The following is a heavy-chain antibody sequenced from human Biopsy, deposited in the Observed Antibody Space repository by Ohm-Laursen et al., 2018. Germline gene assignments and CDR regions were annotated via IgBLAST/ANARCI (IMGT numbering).Heavy chain of an antibody. Sequence: SVKVSCKTTGYTFTDDQIHWVREAPGQGLEWMGLVNPKKGDTRYAQKFQGRVTMTSDVSVATAYMELTGLTSDDTAVYFCSREQHYYSAWGQGTLVAVSS. CDR2: VNPKKGDT. CDR1: GYTFTDDQ. D-gene: IGHD2-21*02. J-gene: IGHJ5*02. V-gene: IGHV1-2*06. CDR3: SREQHYYSA.